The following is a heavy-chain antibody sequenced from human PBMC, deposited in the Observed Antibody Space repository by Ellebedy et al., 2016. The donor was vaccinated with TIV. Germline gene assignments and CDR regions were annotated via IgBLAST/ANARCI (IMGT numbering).Heavy chain of an antibody. CDR3: ARIKSGSYGWGDNWFDP. CDR2: IYHSGST. CDR1: GYSISSGYY. Sequence: SETLSLTCTVSGYSISSGYYWGWIRQPPGKGLEWIGSIYHSGSTYYNPSLKSRVTISVDTSKNQFSLKLSSVTAADTAVYYCARIKSGSYGWGDNWFDPWGQGTLVTVSS. V-gene: IGHV4-38-2*02. D-gene: IGHD1-26*01. J-gene: IGHJ5*02.